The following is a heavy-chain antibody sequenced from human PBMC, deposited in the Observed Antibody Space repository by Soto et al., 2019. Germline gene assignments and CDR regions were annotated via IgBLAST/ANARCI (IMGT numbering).Heavy chain of an antibody. CDR3: AKSNRGAYDSPDF. CDR1: GFSLNDYG. CDR2: ISYAGRNK. D-gene: IGHD3-16*01. J-gene: IGHJ4*02. Sequence: PGGSLRLSCAASGFSLNDYGMHWVRQPPGKGLEWVADISYAGRNKYYTDSVRGRFTISRDISKGTLYLQMNSLRPEDTAVYYCAKSNRGAYDSPDFWGQGTPVTVSS. V-gene: IGHV3-30*18.